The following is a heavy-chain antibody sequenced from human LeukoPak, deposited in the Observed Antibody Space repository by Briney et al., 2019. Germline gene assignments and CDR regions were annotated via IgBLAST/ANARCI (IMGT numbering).Heavy chain of an antibody. CDR3: AKSPSPYCSSTSCYLDV. V-gene: IGHV3-30*18. D-gene: IGHD2-2*01. CDR2: ISYDGSNK. CDR1: GFTFSSYG. J-gene: IGHJ6*04. Sequence: PWGSLRLSCAASGFTFSSYGMHWVRQAPGKGLEWVAVISYDGSNKYYADSVKGRFTISRDNSKNTLYLQMNSLRAEDTAVYYCAKSPSPYCSSTSCYLDVWGKGTTVTISS.